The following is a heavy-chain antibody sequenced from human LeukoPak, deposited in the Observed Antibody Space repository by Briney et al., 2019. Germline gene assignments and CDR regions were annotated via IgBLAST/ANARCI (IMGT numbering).Heavy chain of an antibody. CDR2: ISSNGGST. D-gene: IGHD2-21*01. Sequence: GGSLRLSCAASGFTFSSYAMHWVRQAPGKGLEYVSAISSNGGSTYYANSVKGRFTISRDNAKNSLYLQMNSLRAEDTAVYYCARVVRGPTDYWGQGTLVTVSS. CDR1: GFTFSSYA. J-gene: IGHJ4*02. CDR3: ARVVRGPTDY. V-gene: IGHV3-64*01.